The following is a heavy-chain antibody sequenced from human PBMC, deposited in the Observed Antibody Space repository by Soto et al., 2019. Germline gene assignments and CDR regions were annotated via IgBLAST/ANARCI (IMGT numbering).Heavy chain of an antibody. Sequence: EVQLVESGGGLVKPVGSLRLSCVASGFTFSIAWLSWVRQAPGKGLEWVGRIRSKAAGGTAAYAAPLKGRFTISRDDSANTMYLQMNNLKTDDTAIYYCTTGTTGAEDDWGQGTLVTVYS. V-gene: IGHV3-15*01. CDR3: TTGTTGAEDD. D-gene: IGHD1-1*01. CDR2: IRSKAAGGTA. J-gene: IGHJ4*02. CDR1: GFTFSIAW.